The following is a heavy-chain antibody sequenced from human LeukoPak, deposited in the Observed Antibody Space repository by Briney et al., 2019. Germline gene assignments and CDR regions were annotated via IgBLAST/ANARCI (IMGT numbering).Heavy chain of an antibody. CDR2: ISGSGGST. CDR1: GFTFSSYA. J-gene: IGHJ3*02. CDR3: ARGQRCSSGWYGDAFDT. Sequence: GGSLKLSCAASGFTFSSYAMSWVRQAPGKGLEWVSGISGSGGSTYYADSVKGRFTISRDNTENSLHLQMDSLRAEDTAVYYCARGQRCSSGWYGDAFDTWGQGTMVTVSS. V-gene: IGHV3-23*01. D-gene: IGHD6-19*01.